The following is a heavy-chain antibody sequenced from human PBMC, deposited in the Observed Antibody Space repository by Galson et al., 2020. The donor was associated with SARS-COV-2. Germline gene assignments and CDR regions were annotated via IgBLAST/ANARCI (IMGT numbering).Heavy chain of an antibody. CDR1: GYTFTGYY. V-gene: IGHV1-2*02. Sequence: ASVKVSCKASGYTFTGYYMHWVRQAPGQGLEWMGWINPNSGGTKYAQKSQGRVTMTRDTSISTAYMELSRLRSDDTAVYYCARVRVAGTGYYYYGMDVWGQGTTVTVSS. CDR2: INPNSGGT. CDR3: ARVRVAGTGYYYYGMDV. J-gene: IGHJ6*02. D-gene: IGHD6-19*01.